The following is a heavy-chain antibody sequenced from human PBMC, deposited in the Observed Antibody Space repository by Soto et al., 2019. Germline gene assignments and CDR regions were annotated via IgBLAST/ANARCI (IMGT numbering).Heavy chain of an antibody. V-gene: IGHV1-3*01. J-gene: IGHJ4*02. D-gene: IGHD5-12*01. Sequence: GASVKVSCKASGYTFTSYAMHWVRRAPGQRLEWMGWINAGNGNTKYSQKFQGRVTITRDTSASTAYMELSSLRSEDTAVYYCARDCGYDYSLDYWGQGTLVTVSS. CDR3: ARDCGYDYSLDY. CDR1: GYTFTSYA. CDR2: INAGNGNT.